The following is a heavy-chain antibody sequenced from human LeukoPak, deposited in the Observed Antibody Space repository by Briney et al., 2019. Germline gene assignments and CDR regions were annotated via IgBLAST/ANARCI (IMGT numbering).Heavy chain of an antibody. D-gene: IGHD3-10*01. Sequence: PSETLSLTCTVSGYSMSSGYYWGWIRQPPERGLEWIGSMYHTGSTYYNPSLKSRVTISVDTSKNQFYLKLSSVTAADTAVYYCAKHYMGSYNNRGLDSWGQGTLVTVSS. V-gene: IGHV4-38-2*02. CDR3: AKHYMGSYNNRGLDS. CDR1: GYSMSSGYY. CDR2: MYHTGST. J-gene: IGHJ4*02.